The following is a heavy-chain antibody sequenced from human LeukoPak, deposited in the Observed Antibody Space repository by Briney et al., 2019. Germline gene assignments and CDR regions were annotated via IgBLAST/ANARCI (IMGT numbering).Heavy chain of an antibody. CDR3: AGRGHRYSRD. V-gene: IGHV4-4*09. J-gene: IGHJ1*01. CDR2: ISDSGIT. Sequence: SETLSLTCTVLGDSVSSGYWTWIRQSPGKGLEWIGYISDSGITDYNPSLKSRLTISVDTSNNQFSLNLNSVTAADTAVYYCAGRGHRYSRDWGQGILVTVSS. CDR1: GDSVSSGY. D-gene: IGHD2-15*01.